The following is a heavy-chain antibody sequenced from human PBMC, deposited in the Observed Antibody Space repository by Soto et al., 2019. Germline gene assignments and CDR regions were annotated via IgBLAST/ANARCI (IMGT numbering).Heavy chain of an antibody. J-gene: IGHJ6*02. CDR1: GFAFNTYA. V-gene: IGHV3-23*01. CDR3: AKETRMMMLGVVIPQDDFYYGMDV. Sequence: GSLRLSCSASGFAFNTYAMSWVRQAPGRGLEWVSGVSGSGGATYYADSVKGRFSVSRDKSKNILYLEMNRLRADDTAKYYCAKETRMMMLGVVIPQDDFYYGMDVWGQGTSVTVSS. CDR2: VSGSGGAT. D-gene: IGHD3-16*01.